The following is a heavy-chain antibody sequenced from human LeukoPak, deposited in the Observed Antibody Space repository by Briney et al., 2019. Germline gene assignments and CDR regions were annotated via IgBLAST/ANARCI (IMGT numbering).Heavy chain of an antibody. Sequence: ASVKVSCKASGYTFTSYYMHWVRQAPGQGLEWMGIINPSGGSTSYAQKFQGRVTMTRDTSTSTVYMELSSLRSEDTAVYYCARDPLYCSSTSCDHYMDVWGKGTTVTVSS. D-gene: IGHD2-2*01. CDR3: ARDPLYCSSTSCDHYMDV. CDR2: INPSGGST. J-gene: IGHJ6*03. V-gene: IGHV1-46*01. CDR1: GYTFTSYY.